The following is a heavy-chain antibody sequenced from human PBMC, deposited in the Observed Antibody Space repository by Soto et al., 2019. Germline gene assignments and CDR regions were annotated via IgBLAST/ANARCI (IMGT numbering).Heavy chain of an antibody. D-gene: IGHD3-16*01. CDR1: GDSVSSAAKA. CDR2: MYYSGST. CDR3: ARDRPAMGADY. Sequence: QVQLQESGPGLVKPSETLSLTCNVFGDSVSSAAKAWTWVRQPPGKGLEWIAYMYYSGSTEYNPSLGGRPSMSIEASKNQFSLRLYSVTAADTAVYYCARDRPAMGADYWSRGTLVTVSS. J-gene: IGHJ4*02. V-gene: IGHV4-61*08.